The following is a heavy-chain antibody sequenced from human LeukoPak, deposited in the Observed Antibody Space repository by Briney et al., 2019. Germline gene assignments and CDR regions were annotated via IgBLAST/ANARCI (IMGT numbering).Heavy chain of an antibody. CDR3: VKGVSGTYFGMDV. CDR2: IYPADSDT. Sequence: GESRKISCKGSGYSFINYWIAWVRQMPGKDLEWMGIIYPADSDTRYSPSFEGQVTISADQAIDTAYLQWSGLKVADTALYYCVKGVSGTYFGMDVWGQGTTVTVS. CDR1: GYSFINYW. V-gene: IGHV5-51*01. J-gene: IGHJ6*02. D-gene: IGHD3-10*01.